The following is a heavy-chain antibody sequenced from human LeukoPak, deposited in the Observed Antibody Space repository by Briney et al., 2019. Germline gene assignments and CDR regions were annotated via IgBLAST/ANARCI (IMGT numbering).Heavy chain of an antibody. Sequence: GGSLRLSCAASGFTFDDYAMTWVRQAPGKGLEWVSYISWNGGSTSYADSVKGRFTISRDNADKSLYLQMNSRRAEDTALYYCARKFGDSCFNWGQGTLVTVSS. J-gene: IGHJ4*02. D-gene: IGHD2-15*01. CDR3: ARKFGDSCFN. CDR1: GFTFDDYA. V-gene: IGHV3-20*04. CDR2: ISWNGGST.